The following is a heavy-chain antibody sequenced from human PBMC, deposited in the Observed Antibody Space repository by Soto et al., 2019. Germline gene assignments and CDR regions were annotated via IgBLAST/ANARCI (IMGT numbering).Heavy chain of an antibody. CDR1: GGSISSYY. CDR2: IYYSGST. J-gene: IGHJ5*02. V-gene: IGHV4-59*08. CDR3: ARHGLGATSFYTWFDP. D-gene: IGHD5-12*01. Sequence: PSETLSLTCTVSGGSISSYYWSWIRQPPGKGLEWIGYIYYSGSTNYNPSLKSRVTISVDTSKNQFSLKLSSVTAADTAVYYCARHGLGATSFYTWFDPWGQGTLVTAPQ.